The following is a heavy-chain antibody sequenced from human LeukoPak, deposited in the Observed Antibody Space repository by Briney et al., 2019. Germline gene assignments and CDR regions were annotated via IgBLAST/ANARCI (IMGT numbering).Heavy chain of an antibody. V-gene: IGHV1-24*01. CDR2: LDTEDDET. D-gene: IGHD1-26*01. CDR3: AAKGKMEWEVGLHY. Sequence: ASVKVSCKVSGYTLTELSIHWVRQAPGKGLEWLGGLDTEDDETIYALKLQGRVTLTEDTSTDTAYMELTSLRSEDTAIYYCAAKGKMEWEVGLHYWGQGTLLIVSS. CDR1: GYTLTELS. J-gene: IGHJ4*02.